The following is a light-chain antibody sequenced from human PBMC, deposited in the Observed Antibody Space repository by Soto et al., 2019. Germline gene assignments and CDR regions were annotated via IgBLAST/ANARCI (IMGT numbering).Light chain of an antibody. CDR3: QQSYSTPRT. J-gene: IGKJ4*02. V-gene: IGKV1-39*01. CDR2: AAS. Sequence: DIQMTQSPSSLSASVGDRVTITCRASQSISRYLNWYQQKPGQAPKILIYAASSLQSGVPSRFSGSRSGSAFSLTISSLQPEDFATYYGQQSYSTPRTFGGGTKVEIK. CDR1: QSISRY.